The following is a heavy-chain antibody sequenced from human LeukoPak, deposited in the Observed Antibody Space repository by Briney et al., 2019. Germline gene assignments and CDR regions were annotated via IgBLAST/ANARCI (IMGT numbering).Heavy chain of an antibody. Sequence: PSETLSLTCTVSGGSISSYYWSWIRQPAGKGLEWIGRIYTSGSTNYNPSLKSRVTMSVDTSKNQFSLKLSSVTAADTAVYYCARDLGRSSGPIYWFDPWGQGTLVTVSS. J-gene: IGHJ5*02. CDR1: GGSISSYY. D-gene: IGHD6-19*01. CDR2: IYTSGST. V-gene: IGHV4-4*07. CDR3: ARDLGRSSGPIYWFDP.